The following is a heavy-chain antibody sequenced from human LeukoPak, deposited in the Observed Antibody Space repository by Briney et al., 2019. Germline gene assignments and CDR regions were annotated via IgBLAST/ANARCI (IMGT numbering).Heavy chain of an antibody. D-gene: IGHD3-22*01. Sequence: SETLSLTCTVSGNSISPYYWSWIRLSPGKGLEWIGFVSDSGNTNYNPSLKSRVTISVDTSRNQFSLKLSSVTAADTAVYYCARGVTMIGRLRFDPWGQGTLVTVSS. V-gene: IGHV4-59*01. CDR2: VSDSGNT. CDR1: GNSISPYY. J-gene: IGHJ5*02. CDR3: ARGVTMIGRLRFDP.